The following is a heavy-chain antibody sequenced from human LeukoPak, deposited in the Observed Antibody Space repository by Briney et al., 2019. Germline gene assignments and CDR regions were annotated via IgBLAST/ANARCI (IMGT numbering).Heavy chain of an antibody. V-gene: IGHV3-23*01. CDR3: AKFSSNWYYFDY. CDR1: GFTFSNYG. Sequence: GGSLRLSCTASGFTFSNYGMSWVRQAPGKGLEWVSAISGSGGSTYYADSVKGRFTISRDNSKSTLYLQMNSLRAEDTAVYYCAKFSSNWYYFDYWGQGTLVTVSS. D-gene: IGHD6-13*01. J-gene: IGHJ4*02. CDR2: ISGSGGST.